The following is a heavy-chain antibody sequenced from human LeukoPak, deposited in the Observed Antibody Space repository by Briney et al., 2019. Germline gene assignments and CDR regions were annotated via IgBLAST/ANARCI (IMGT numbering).Heavy chain of an antibody. CDR3: ATEERKAGSYYRAAFDI. Sequence: ASVKVSCKVSGYTLTELSMHWVRQAPGKGLEWMGGFDPEDGETIYAQKLQGRVTMTEDTSTDTAYMELSSLRSEDTAVYYCATEERKAGSYYRAAFDIWGQGTMVTVSS. CDR1: GYTLTELS. J-gene: IGHJ3*02. V-gene: IGHV1-24*01. CDR2: FDPEDGET. D-gene: IGHD1-26*01.